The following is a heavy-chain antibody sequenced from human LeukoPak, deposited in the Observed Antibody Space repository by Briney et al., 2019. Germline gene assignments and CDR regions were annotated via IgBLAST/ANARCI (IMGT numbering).Heavy chain of an antibody. Sequence: SETLSLTSAAYGGSFSGYYWSWIRQPPGKGLEWIGEINHSGSTNYNPSLKSRVTISVDTSKNQFSLKLSSVTAADTAVYYCAREGYCSGGSCLLNPKYYYYYYMDVWGKGTTVTISS. D-gene: IGHD2-15*01. J-gene: IGHJ6*03. V-gene: IGHV4-34*01. CDR1: GGSFSGYY. CDR2: INHSGST. CDR3: AREGYCSGGSCLLNPKYYYYYYMDV.